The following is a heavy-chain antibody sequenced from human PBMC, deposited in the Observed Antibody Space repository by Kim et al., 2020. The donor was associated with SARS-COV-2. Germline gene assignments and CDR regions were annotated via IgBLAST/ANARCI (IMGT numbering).Heavy chain of an antibody. CDR2: INTANGNT. J-gene: IGHJ5*02. CDR3: AKDRTSGCFDP. V-gene: IGHV1-3*04. Sequence: ASVKVSCRTSGYSFIDYAIHWVRQAPGQSLEWMGWINTANGNTDYSQKFQGRITITRDTSASTAYIELSSLRSEDTAVYYCAKDRTSGCFDPWGQGTLVTVSS. CDR1: GYSFIDYA. D-gene: IGHD3-10*01.